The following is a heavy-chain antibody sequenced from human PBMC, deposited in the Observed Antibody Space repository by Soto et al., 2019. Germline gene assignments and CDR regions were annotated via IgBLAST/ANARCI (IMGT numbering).Heavy chain of an antibody. CDR1: QFTFNIDA. J-gene: IGHJ6*02. CDR2: MSGSGASI. V-gene: IGHV3-23*01. D-gene: IGHD1-20*01. Sequence: EVQLLESGGGLVQSGESLTLSCVASQFTFNIDAMTWVRQAPGKGLEWVSSMSGSGASIYYADSVKSRFTSSRDKSKKTLYLQMNSLGAEDTAVYWCARDNWNGAYYGLDVWGQGTTVTVS. CDR3: ARDNWNGAYYGLDV.